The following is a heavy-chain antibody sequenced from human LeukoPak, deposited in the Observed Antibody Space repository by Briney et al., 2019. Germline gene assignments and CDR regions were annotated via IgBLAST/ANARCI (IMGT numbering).Heavy chain of an antibody. V-gene: IGHV4-39*01. CDR3: ACSGGSLLPYYYYYGMDV. J-gene: IGHJ6*02. CDR1: GGSISSSSYY. CDR2: IYYSGSA. Sequence: SETLSLTCTVSGGSISSSSYYWGWIRQPPGKGLEWIGSIYYSGSAYYNPSLKSRVTISVDTSKNQFSLKLSSVTAADTAVYYCACSGGSLLPYYYYYGMDVWGQGTTVTVSS. D-gene: IGHD2-15*01.